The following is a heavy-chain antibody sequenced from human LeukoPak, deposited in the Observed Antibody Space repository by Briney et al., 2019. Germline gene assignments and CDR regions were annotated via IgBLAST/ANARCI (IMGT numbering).Heavy chain of an antibody. V-gene: IGHV1-18*01. CDR3: AREELGYCSSTSCPPDY. CDR1: GYTFTSYG. D-gene: IGHD2-2*01. CDR2: ISAYNGNP. J-gene: IGHJ4*02. Sequence: ASVKVSCKASGYTFTSYGISWVRQAPGQGLEWMGWISAYNGNPNYAQKLQGRVTMTTDTFTSTAYMELKSLRSDDTAVYYCAREELGYCSSTSCPPDYWGQGTLVTVSS.